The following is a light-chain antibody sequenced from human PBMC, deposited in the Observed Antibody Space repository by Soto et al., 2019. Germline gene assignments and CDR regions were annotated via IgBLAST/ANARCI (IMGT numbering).Light chain of an antibody. CDR3: AVWDDSLSGPV. CDR2: SNN. J-gene: IGLJ3*02. Sequence: QSVLTQPPSASGTPGQRVTISCSGSNSNIGSKTVDWYQQVAGTAPKLLIYSNNQRPSGVPDRFSGSKSGTSASLAISGLQSEDEADYYCAVWDDSLSGPVFGGGTKLTVL. V-gene: IGLV1-44*01. CDR1: NSNIGSKT.